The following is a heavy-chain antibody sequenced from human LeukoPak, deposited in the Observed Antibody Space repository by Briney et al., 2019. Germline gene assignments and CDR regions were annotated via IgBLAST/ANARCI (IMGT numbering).Heavy chain of an antibody. D-gene: IGHD2-21*01. Sequence: GGSLRLSCAASGFTFSSYAMHWVRQAPGKGLEWVAFIRYDGSHKFHADSVKDRFTISRDNSKNTLFLQMNSLRPGDTAVYYCAKDRGDCYDYWGQGALVTVSS. V-gene: IGHV3-30*02. J-gene: IGHJ4*02. CDR3: AKDRGDCYDY. CDR2: IRYDGSHK. CDR1: GFTFSSYA.